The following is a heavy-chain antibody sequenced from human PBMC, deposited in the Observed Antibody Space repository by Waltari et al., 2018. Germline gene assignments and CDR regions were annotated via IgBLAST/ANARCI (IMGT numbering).Heavy chain of an antibody. CDR3: ASSGSYRQFNY. CDR2: ITTGGTDT. Sequence: VQMVQSGGGLVPPGGSLRLSCVGSGFTFSSYEMNWVRQAPGKGLEWVAYITTGGTDTYYGDSEEGRFTISRNNAEKSVFLQMTSLGPEDTAVYYCASSGSYRQFNYWGQGVLVTVSS. CDR1: GFTFSSYE. J-gene: IGHJ4*02. D-gene: IGHD1-26*01. V-gene: IGHV3-48*03.